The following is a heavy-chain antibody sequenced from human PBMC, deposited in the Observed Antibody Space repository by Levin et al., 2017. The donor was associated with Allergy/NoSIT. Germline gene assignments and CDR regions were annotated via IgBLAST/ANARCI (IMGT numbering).Heavy chain of an antibody. CDR2: LSYDGTTE. V-gene: IGHV3-30*03. Sequence: PGGSLRLSCVGSGFTFENHGIHWVRQAPGKGLEWVSVLSYDGTTEYYADSVKGRLTSSRDNSKNTVYLQIQSLTADDTAGYYCARTGGNHRHEFDSWGQGILVTVSS. CDR1: GFTFENHG. CDR3: ARTGGNHRHEFDS. D-gene: IGHD1-1*01. J-gene: IGHJ4*02.